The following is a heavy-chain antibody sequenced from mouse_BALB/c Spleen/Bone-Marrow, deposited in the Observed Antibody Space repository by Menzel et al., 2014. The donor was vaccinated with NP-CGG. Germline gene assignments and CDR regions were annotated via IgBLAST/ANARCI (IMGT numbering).Heavy chain of an antibody. V-gene: IGHV1-22*01. Sequence: VQLQQSGAELVKPGASVKMSCKASGYSFTGYYMHWVKQSHVKSLEWIGRINPYNGATSYNQKFKGKATLTVDKSSSTAYMELRSLTSEDSAVYYCARRAGTLYAMDYWGQGTSVTVSS. CDR1: GYSFTGYY. D-gene: IGHD3-3*01. CDR3: ARRAGTLYAMDY. J-gene: IGHJ4*01. CDR2: INPYNGAT.